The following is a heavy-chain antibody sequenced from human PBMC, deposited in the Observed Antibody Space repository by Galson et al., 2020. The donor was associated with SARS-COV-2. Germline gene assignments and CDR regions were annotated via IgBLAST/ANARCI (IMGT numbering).Heavy chain of an antibody. CDR1: GGPFSGFY. CDR2: VNHRGDT. V-gene: IGHV4-34*01. D-gene: IGHD6-19*01. CDR3: ATKAKQWVAKFYFDS. Sequence: ETSETLSLTCAVNGGPFSGFYWSWIRQSPGKGLEWIGEVNHRGDTNYNPLLSSRVAISLDTSRSQFSLEVRSVTAADTAVYYCATKAKQWVAKFYFDSCGQGALVTVSS. J-gene: IGHJ4*02.